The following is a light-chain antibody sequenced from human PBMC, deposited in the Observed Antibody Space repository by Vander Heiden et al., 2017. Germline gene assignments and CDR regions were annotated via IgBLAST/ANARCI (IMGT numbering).Light chain of an antibody. Sequence: EIVLTQSPGTLSLPPGERATLSCRASQSVSSSYLAWYQQKPGQAPRLLIYGASSRATGIPDRFSGSGSGTDFTLTISRLEPEDFAVYYCQQDGSEPYTFGQGTKLEIK. J-gene: IGKJ2*01. CDR2: GAS. CDR1: QSVSSSY. CDR3: QQDGSEPYT. V-gene: IGKV3-20*01.